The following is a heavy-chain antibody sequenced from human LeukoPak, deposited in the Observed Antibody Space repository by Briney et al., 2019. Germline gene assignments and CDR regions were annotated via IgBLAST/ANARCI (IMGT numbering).Heavy chain of an antibody. Sequence: PSETLSLTCTVSGGPISSYYWNWIRQPPGKGLEWIGYIYYSGSTNYNPSLKSRVIISVDTSNNHFFLQLSYVTAADTAVCYCARHVIWAPNQLFDPWGQGTLVTVSS. V-gene: IGHV4-59*08. J-gene: IGHJ5*02. D-gene: IGHD2/OR15-2a*01. CDR3: ARHVIWAPNQLFDP. CDR2: IYYSGST. CDR1: GGPISSYY.